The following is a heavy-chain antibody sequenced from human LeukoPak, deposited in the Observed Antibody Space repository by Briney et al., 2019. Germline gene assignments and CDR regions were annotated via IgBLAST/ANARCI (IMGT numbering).Heavy chain of an antibody. V-gene: IGHV4-39*01. CDR3: ARHGYPHYYDSSGYYYGGYFQH. CDR1: GGSISSSSNY. J-gene: IGHJ1*01. D-gene: IGHD3-22*01. CDR2: IYYSGST. Sequence: PSETLSLTCTVSGGSISSSSNYWGWIRQPPGKGLEWIGSIYYSGSTYYNPSLKSRVTISVDTSKNQFSLKLSSVTAADTAVYYCARHGYPHYYDSSGYYYGGYFQHWGQGTLVTVSS.